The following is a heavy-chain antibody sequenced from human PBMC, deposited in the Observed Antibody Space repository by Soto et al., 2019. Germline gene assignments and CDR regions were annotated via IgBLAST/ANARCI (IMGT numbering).Heavy chain of an antibody. V-gene: IGHV4-59*12. CDR2: IYYSGST. CDR3: ARERCSGGSCYPREPYYYYYYYMDV. J-gene: IGHJ6*03. Sequence: SETLSLTCTVSGGSISSYYWSWIRQPPGKGLEWIGYIYYSGSTYYNPSLKSRVTISVDTSKNQFSLKLSSVTAADTAVYYCARERCSGGSCYPREPYYYYYYYMDVWGKGTTVTVSS. CDR1: GGSISSYY. D-gene: IGHD2-15*01.